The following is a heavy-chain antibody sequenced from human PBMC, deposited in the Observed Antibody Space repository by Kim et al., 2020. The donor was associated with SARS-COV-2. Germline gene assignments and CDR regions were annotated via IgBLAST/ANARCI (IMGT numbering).Heavy chain of an antibody. CDR3: ARDAVDCSSSSCYSGWTYYSYGMDV. CDR1: GFTFSIYG. J-gene: IGHJ6*02. Sequence: GGSLRLSCAASGFTFSIYGMHWVRQAPGKGLEWVAVISYDGSKKYYADSVKGRFTISRDNSKNTLYLQMNSLRAEDTAVYYCARDAVDCSSSSCYSGWTYYSYGMDVWGQGTTVTVSS. D-gene: IGHD2-2*01. V-gene: IGHV3-33*05. CDR2: ISYDGSKK.